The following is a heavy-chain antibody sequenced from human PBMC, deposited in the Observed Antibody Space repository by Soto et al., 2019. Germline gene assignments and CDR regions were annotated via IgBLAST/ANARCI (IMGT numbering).Heavy chain of an antibody. D-gene: IGHD4-17*01. CDR1: GGSISSYY. Sequence: SETLSLTCTVSGGSISSYYWSWIRQPPGKGLEWIGYIYYSGSTNYNPSLKSRVTISVDTSKNQFSLKLSSVTAADTAVYYCARHFGDYVPLFDYWGQGTLVTVSS. CDR3: ARHFGDYVPLFDY. V-gene: IGHV4-59*08. CDR2: IYYSGST. J-gene: IGHJ4*02.